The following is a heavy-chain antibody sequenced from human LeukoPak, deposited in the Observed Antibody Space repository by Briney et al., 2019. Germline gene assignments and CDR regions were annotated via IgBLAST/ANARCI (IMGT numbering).Heavy chain of an antibody. D-gene: IGHD3-3*01. CDR3: ARDLDFWSGSLYYYYMDV. CDR2: IYTSGST. Sequence: SETLSLTCTVSGGSISRYYWSWLRQPAGKGLEWIGRIYTSGSTNYNPSLTSRVTMSVDTSKNQFSLKLSSVTAADTAVYYCARDLDFWSGSLYYYYMDVWGKGTTVTVSS. CDR1: GGSISRYY. J-gene: IGHJ6*03. V-gene: IGHV4-4*07.